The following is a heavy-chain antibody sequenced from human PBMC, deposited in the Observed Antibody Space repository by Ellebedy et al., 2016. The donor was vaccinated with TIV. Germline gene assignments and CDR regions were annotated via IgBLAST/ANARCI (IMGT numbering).Heavy chain of an antibody. V-gene: IGHV3-7*03. Sequence: GESLKISCAASGFTFSSYWMNWVRQAPGKGLEWVANIKQDGTDKNYVDSVKGRFTISRDNAKNSLYLQMNSLRAEDMAVYYCARNYCSGGRCYPSFAYWGQGTLVTVSS. CDR3: ARNYCSGGRCYPSFAY. CDR2: IKQDGTDK. J-gene: IGHJ4*02. D-gene: IGHD2-15*01. CDR1: GFTFSSYW.